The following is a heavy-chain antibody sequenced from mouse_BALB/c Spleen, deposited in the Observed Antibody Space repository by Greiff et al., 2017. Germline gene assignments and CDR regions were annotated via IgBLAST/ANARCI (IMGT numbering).Heavy chain of an antibody. V-gene: IGHV5-12-1*01. J-gene: IGHJ4*01. CDR2: ISSGGGST. D-gene: IGHD1-1*01. Sequence: EVMLVESGGGLVKPGGSLKLSCAASGFAFSSYDMSWVRQTPEKRLEWVAYISSGGGSTYYPDTVKGRFTISRDNAKNTLYLQMSSLKSEDTAMYYCARQDGSFYYAMDYWGQGTSVTVSS. CDR1: GFAFSSYD. CDR3: ARQDGSFYYAMDY.